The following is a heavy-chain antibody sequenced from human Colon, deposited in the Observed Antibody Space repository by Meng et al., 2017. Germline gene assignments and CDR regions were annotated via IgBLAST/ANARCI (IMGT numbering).Heavy chain of an antibody. CDR3: ARGAITRTATALGW. CDR1: GFTFTGYT. J-gene: IGHJ4*02. CDR2: INAADGST. D-gene: IGHD6-19*01. V-gene: IGHV1-3*01. Sequence: QVQFVQSGAEVKKPGASVKLSCKTSGFTFTGYTLHWVRQAPGQSLEWMGWINAADGSTKYSQKFLDRVTITRDTSASTVYMELSSLTSEDTAVYYCARGAITRTATALGWWGQGTLVTASS.